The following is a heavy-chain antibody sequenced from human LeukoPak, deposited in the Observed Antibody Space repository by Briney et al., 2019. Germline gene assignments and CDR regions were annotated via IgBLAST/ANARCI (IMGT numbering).Heavy chain of an antibody. J-gene: IGHJ5*02. CDR2: ISGSGGNT. CDR1: GFTFSSYA. V-gene: IGHV3-23*01. D-gene: IGHD6-19*01. Sequence: PGESLTLSCAASGFTFSSYAMSWVRRAPGKGLEWVSSISGSGGNTYYAQSEKRRFSISRDNSKNTLNLQMDSLRADDTALYFCAKDPWNTAVANTNGWFDPWGQGTLVTVSS. CDR3: AKDPWNTAVANTNGWFDP.